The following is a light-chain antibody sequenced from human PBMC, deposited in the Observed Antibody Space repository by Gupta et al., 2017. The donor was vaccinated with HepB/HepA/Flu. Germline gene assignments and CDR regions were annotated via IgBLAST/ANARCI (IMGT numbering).Light chain of an antibody. J-gene: IGLJ3*02. CDR3: TSDTTTNTWV. V-gene: IGLV2-14*03. Sequence: ALPPPASFPGPPGPSITISCTGTRRDVGGSKFVTWYQQHPGKAHKLMLYDVSKRPSGVANRFSGSKSGNTASLTISGRQAEDEADYYCTSDTTTNTWVFGGGTKLTVL. CDR2: DVS. CDR1: RRDVGGSKF.